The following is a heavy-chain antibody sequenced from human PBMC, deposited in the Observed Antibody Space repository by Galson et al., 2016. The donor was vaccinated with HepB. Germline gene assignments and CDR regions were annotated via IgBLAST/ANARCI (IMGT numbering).Heavy chain of an antibody. D-gene: IGHD2-15*01. Sequence: SETLSLTCTVSAGSISTSSYYWAWIRQPPGKGLEWIGSIHYSCSTYHNPSFKSRVTMSVDTSKNLFSLKVRFGTAADTALYYCARQHCNGCLCTSFSYGMDVWGQGTTVTVSS. V-gene: IGHV4-39*01. CDR3: ARQHCNGCLCTSFSYGMDV. J-gene: IGHJ6*02. CDR1: AGSISTSSYY. CDR2: IHYSCST.